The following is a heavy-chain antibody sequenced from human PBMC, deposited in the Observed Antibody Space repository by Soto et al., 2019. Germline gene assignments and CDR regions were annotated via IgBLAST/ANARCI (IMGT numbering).Heavy chain of an antibody. J-gene: IGHJ6*02. V-gene: IGHV1-69*13. CDR2: IIPIFGTA. CDR1: GGTFSSYA. CDR3: ARVSKYYYDSSGYCYAPYGMDV. D-gene: IGHD3-22*01. Sequence: SVKVSCKASGGTFSSYAISWVRQAPGQGLEWMGGIIPIFGTANYAQKFQGRVTITADESTSTAYMELSSLRSEDTAVYYCARVSKYYYDSSGYCYAPYGMDVWGQGTTVTVSS.